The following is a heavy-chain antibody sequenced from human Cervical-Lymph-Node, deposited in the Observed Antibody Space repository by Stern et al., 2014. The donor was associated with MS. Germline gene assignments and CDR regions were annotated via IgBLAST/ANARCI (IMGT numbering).Heavy chain of an antibody. V-gene: IGHV4-30-4*01. J-gene: IGHJ4*02. CDR3: SRDADGYSLVFGY. D-gene: IGHD5-24*01. CDR1: GGSISNAEYY. Sequence: QLQLQESGPGLVKPSQALSLTCAVTGGSISNAEYYWSWIRQSPGKGLEWIGDIHNSGTTYYNPSLQSRVTISVDTSKNQFSLKLRSVTAADTAVYYCSRDADGYSLVFGYWGRGTLVTVSS. CDR2: IHNSGTT.